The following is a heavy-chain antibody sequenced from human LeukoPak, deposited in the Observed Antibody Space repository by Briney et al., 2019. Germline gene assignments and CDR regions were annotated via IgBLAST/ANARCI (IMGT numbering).Heavy chain of an antibody. CDR2: ISAYNGNT. CDR3: ARDGNLDYDSSGYYY. D-gene: IGHD3-22*01. CDR1: GYTFTSYG. J-gene: IGHJ4*02. V-gene: IGHV1-18*01. Sequence: ASVKVSCTASGYTFTSYGISWVRQAPGQGLEWMGWISAYNGNTNYAQKLQGRVTMTTDTSTSTAYMELRSLRSDDTAVYYCARDGNLDYDSSGYYYWGQGTLVTVSS.